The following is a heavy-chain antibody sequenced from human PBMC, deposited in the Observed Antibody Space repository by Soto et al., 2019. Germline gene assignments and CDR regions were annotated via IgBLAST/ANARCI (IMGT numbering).Heavy chain of an antibody. D-gene: IGHD2-2*01. Sequence: QVQLQESGPGLVKPSQTLSLTCTVSGGSIGTGGYFWSWIRQHPGKGLEWIGYIHDTGSAYYSPSPRRRLTMSLDTSKNQFSLWLSSVTAADAAVYYRAGLGSCISCSRGGGFDAWGQGTLVTVSS. CDR2: IHDTGSA. J-gene: IGHJ4*02. CDR3: AGLGSCISCSRGGGFDA. CDR1: GGSIGTGGYF. V-gene: IGHV4-31*03.